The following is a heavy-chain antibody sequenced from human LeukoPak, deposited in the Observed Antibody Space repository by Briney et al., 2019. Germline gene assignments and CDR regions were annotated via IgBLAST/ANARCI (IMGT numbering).Heavy chain of an antibody. D-gene: IGHD1-26*01. CDR2: INESGST. J-gene: IGHJ6*02. Sequence: SETLSLTCAVYGGPFSHYYWTWIRQPPGKGLEWIGEINESGSTNYDPSLKSRVTISVDTSKTHFSLNLTSVTAAVTAVYYCASRIGRYLYYFGMDVWGQGTTVTVSS. CDR3: ASRIGRYLYYFGMDV. V-gene: IGHV4-34*01. CDR1: GGPFSHYY.